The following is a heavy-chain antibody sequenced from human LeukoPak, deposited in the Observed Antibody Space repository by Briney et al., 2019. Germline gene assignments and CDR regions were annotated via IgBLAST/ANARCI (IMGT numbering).Heavy chain of an antibody. CDR1: GFTYSIYA. Sequence: PGGSLRLSCAVSGFTYSIYAMSWVRQAPGKGLEGVSTISGSGDRYYVVSVKGRLTISRDNYKITLYLQMNSLRAEDTGVYYCAKEGGYKYGYLEYWGQGNLVPVSP. J-gene: IGHJ4*02. D-gene: IGHD5-18*01. CDR3: AKEGGYKYGYLEY. V-gene: IGHV3-23*01. CDR2: ISGSGDR.